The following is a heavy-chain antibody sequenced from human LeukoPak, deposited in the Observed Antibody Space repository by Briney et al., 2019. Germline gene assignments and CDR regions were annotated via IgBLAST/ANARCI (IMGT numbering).Heavy chain of an antibody. CDR2: FDPEDGET. V-gene: IGHV1-24*01. Sequence: RASVKVSCKVSGYTLTELSMHWVRQAPGKGLEWMGGFDPEDGETIYAQKFQGRVTMTEDTSTDTAYMELSSLRSEDTAVYYCATGVIEHLTIAARPFDYWGQGTLVTVSS. CDR3: ATGVIEHLTIAARPFDY. D-gene: IGHD6-6*01. CDR1: GYTLTELS. J-gene: IGHJ4*02.